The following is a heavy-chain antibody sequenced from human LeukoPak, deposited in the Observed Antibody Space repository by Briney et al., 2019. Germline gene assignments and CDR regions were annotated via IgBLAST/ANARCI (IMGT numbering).Heavy chain of an antibody. D-gene: IGHD3-16*01. CDR3: ARVGGGVYYHGMDV. Sequence: PGGSLRLSCAASGFTVSSSYMYWVRQAPGKGLEWVSFFYRGDSTYYAESVRGRFTISRDNSKNTLYLQMNSLRAEDTAVYYCARVGGGVYYHGMDVWGQGTTVTVS. J-gene: IGHJ6*02. V-gene: IGHV3-53*01. CDR2: FYRGDST. CDR1: GFTVSSSY.